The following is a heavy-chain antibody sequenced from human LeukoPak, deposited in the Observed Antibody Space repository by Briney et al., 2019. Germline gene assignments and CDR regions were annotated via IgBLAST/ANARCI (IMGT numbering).Heavy chain of an antibody. Sequence: PGGSLRLSCADSGFSFSSYSMNWVRQAPGKGLDRVSSISSSSKYIYYADSVKGRFTISRDNAKNSLYLQMNSLTVEDTAVYYCARSPQGTGSPADYWGQGTLVTVSS. J-gene: IGHJ4*02. CDR2: ISSSSKYI. V-gene: IGHV3-21*01. CDR3: ARSPQGTGSPADY. D-gene: IGHD1-1*01. CDR1: GFSFSSYS.